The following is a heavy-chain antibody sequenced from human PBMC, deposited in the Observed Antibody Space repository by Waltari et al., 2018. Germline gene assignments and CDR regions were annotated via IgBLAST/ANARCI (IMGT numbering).Heavy chain of an antibody. V-gene: IGHV4-61*09. D-gene: IGHD3-16*01. Sequence: QVQLQESGPGLVKPSQTLSLTCTVSGGSISSGSYYWSWIRQPAGKGLDCIWYIYTRGSTNHNPSLKSRVTISVDTSKNQFSLKLSSVTAADTAVYYCARAFRLKKGGFDYWGQGTLVTVSS. J-gene: IGHJ4*02. CDR2: IYTRGST. CDR1: GGSISSGSYY. CDR3: ARAFRLKKGGFDY.